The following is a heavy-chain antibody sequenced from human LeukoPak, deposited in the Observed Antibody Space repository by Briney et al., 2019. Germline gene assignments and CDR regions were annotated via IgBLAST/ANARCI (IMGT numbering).Heavy chain of an antibody. Sequence: GGSLRLSCAASGFTFSSYAMSWVRQAPGKGLEWVSAICGSGGSTYYADSVKSRFTISRDNSKNTLYLQMNSLRAEDTAVYYCAKDLFGDYDVLGGQGTLVTVSS. CDR1: GFTFSSYA. CDR3: AKDLFGDYDVL. CDR2: ICGSGGST. J-gene: IGHJ4*02. V-gene: IGHV3-23*01. D-gene: IGHD4-17*01.